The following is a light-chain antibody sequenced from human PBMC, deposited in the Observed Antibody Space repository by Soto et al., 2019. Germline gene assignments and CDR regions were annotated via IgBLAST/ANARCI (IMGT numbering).Light chain of an antibody. CDR2: EVN. J-gene: IGLJ3*02. V-gene: IGLV2-8*01. Sequence: QSALTQPPSASGSPGQSVTVSCTGTSSDVGRYNYVSWYQQHPGKAPKLMMYEVNKRPSGVPDRFSGSKSGNTASLTVSGLQAEDEADYYCSSFAGSNNLVFGGGTKLTFL. CDR1: SSDVGRYNY. CDR3: SSFAGSNNLV.